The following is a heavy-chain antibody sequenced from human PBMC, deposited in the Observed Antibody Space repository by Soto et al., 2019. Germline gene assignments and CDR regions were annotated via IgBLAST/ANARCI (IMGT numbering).Heavy chain of an antibody. V-gene: IGHV3-20*04. J-gene: IGHJ4*02. CDR2: VNWDGGST. D-gene: IGHD1-26*01. CDR1: GFTFDDYG. Sequence: PGGSLRLSCAASGFTFDDYGMSWARQAPGKGLEWVSGVNWDGGSTGYADSVKDRFTISRDNAKNSLYLQMNSLRAEDTAFYYCVRGASLNFDYWGQGTLVTVSS. CDR3: VRGASLNFDY.